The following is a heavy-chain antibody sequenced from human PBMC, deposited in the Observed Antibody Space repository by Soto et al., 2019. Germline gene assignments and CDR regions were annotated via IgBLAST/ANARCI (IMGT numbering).Heavy chain of an antibody. CDR3: ARDHLDYGDFSGGIDY. CDR2: IYYSGST. V-gene: IGHV4-61*01. D-gene: IGHD4-17*01. Sequence: QVQLQESGPGLVKPSETLSLTCTVSGGSVSSGSYYWSWIRQPPGKGLEWIGYIYYSGSTNYNPSLKSRVTISVDTSKNQFSLKLSSATAADTAVYYCARDHLDYGDFSGGIDYWGQGTLVTVSS. J-gene: IGHJ4*02. CDR1: GGSVSSGSYY.